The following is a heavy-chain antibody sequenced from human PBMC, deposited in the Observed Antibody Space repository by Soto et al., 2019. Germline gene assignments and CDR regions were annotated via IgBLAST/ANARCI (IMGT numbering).Heavy chain of an antibody. J-gene: IGHJ1*01. CDR3: AKTSFHLADDHRDPFAY. CDR1: GFTFSSYA. CDR2: ISGSGGST. D-gene: IGHD1-1*01. V-gene: IGHV3-23*01. Sequence: GGSLRLSCAASGFTFSSYAMSWVRQAPGKGLEWVSAISGSGGSTYYADSVKGRFTISRDNSKNTLYLQMNSLRAEDTAVYYCAKTSFHLADDHRDPFAYWSQRTLVPVSS.